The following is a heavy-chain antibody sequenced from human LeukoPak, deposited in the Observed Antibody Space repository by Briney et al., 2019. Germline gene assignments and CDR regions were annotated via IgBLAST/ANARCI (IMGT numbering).Heavy chain of an antibody. Sequence: WGSLRLSCVASGFTFSSYWMTWVRQAPGKGLEWVANIKQDGSEKYYVDSVKGRFTISRDNAKNSLYLQMNSLRAEDTAVYYCASEGSGSGTAFDYWGQGTLVTVSS. CDR2: IKQDGSEK. CDR3: ASEGSGSGTAFDY. J-gene: IGHJ4*02. CDR1: GFTFSSYW. V-gene: IGHV3-7*01. D-gene: IGHD1-7*01.